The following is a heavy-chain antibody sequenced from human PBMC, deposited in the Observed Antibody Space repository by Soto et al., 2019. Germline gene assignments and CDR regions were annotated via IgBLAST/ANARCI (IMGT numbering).Heavy chain of an antibody. Sequence: ASVKVSCKASGYTFTGYYMHWVRQAPGQGLEWMGWINPNSGGTNYAQKFQGRVTMTRDTSISTAYTELSRLRSDDTAVYYCARVKYYYDSSGPGDYWGQGTLVTVSS. J-gene: IGHJ4*02. CDR2: INPNSGGT. D-gene: IGHD3-22*01. CDR1: GYTFTGYY. V-gene: IGHV1-2*02. CDR3: ARVKYYYDSSGPGDY.